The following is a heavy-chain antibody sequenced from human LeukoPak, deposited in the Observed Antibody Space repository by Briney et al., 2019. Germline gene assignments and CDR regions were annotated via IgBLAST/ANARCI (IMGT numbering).Heavy chain of an antibody. J-gene: IGHJ4*02. CDR3: AKDHPSRAGYSYGEIDY. Sequence: GGSLRLSCAASGFTFSSYAMSWVRQAPGKGLEWVAFIRYDGSNKYYADSVKGRFTISRDNSKNTLYLQMNSLRAEDTAVYYCAKDHPSRAGYSYGEIDYWGQGTLVTVSS. D-gene: IGHD5-18*01. CDR1: GFTFSSYA. CDR2: IRYDGSNK. V-gene: IGHV3-30*02.